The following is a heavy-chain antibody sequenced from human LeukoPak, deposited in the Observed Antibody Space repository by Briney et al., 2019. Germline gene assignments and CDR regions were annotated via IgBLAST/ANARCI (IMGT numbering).Heavy chain of an antibody. V-gene: IGHV4-59*01. J-gene: IGHJ2*01. CDR1: GGSISSYY. CDR3: ARDRPGSYWYFDL. D-gene: IGHD3-10*01. CDR2: IYYLGST. Sequence: KPSETLSLTCTVSGGSISSYYWSWIRKPPGKGLEWVGHIYYLGSTNYNPSLKSRVTISTDTSKNYFSLKLNSVIAADTAVYYCARDRPGSYWYFDLWGRGTLVTVSS.